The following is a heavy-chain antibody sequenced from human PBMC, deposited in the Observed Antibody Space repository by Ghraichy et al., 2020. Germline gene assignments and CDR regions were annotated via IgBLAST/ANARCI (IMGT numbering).Heavy chain of an antibody. D-gene: IGHD6-19*01. CDR3: ARQSFISGWYVRGGASDF. CDR2: VNDRGNT. CDR1: GGSFSDFF. V-gene: IGHV4-34*01. J-gene: IGHJ3*01. Sequence: SETLSLTCAVYGGSFSDFFWSWIRQPPGKGLEWIGEVNDRGNTNFNPSLKSRVTVSVDTSKNQFSLKLTSVTAADTAVYYCARQSFISGWYVRGGASDFWGQGTMVTVSS.